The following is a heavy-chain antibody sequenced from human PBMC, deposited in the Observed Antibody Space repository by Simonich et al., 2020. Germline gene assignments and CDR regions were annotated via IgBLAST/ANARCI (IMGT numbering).Heavy chain of an antibody. CDR3: ARGLTLGGSYYFDY. V-gene: IGHV4-39*07. CDR2: IYYSGST. Sequence: QLQLQESGPGLVKPSETLSLTCTVSGGSISSSSYYWGWIRQPPGKGLEWIGSIYYSGSTNYNPTLKSRVTISVDTSKNQFSLKLSSVTAADTAVYYCARGLTLGGSYYFDYWGQGTLVTVSS. J-gene: IGHJ4*02. CDR1: GGSISSSSYY. D-gene: IGHD1-26*01.